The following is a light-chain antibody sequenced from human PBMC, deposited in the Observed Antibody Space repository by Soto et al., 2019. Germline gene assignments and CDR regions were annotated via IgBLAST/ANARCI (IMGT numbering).Light chain of an antibody. CDR2: KAS. J-gene: IGKJ1*01. CDR1: QTISSW. V-gene: IGKV1-5*03. Sequence: DIQMTQSPSTLSGSVGDRITITCRASQTISSWLAWYQQKPGKAPKLLIYKASTLKSGVPSRFSGSVSGTEFTLTISSLQPDDFATYYCKQYKSYSTFGQGTKVDIK. CDR3: KQYKSYST.